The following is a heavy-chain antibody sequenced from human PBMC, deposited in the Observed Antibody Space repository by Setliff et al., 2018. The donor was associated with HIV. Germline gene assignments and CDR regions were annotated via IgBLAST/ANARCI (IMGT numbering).Heavy chain of an antibody. J-gene: IGHJ4*02. D-gene: IGHD6-6*01. V-gene: IGHV3-23*01. CDR1: GFTFSSYA. Sequence: LRLSCAASGFTFSSYAMSWVRQAPGKGLEWVSAISGSGGSTYYADSVKGRFTISRDNLKKRVYLQMSSLRAEDTAVYFCARDTGQLVYYFDSWGQGTLVTVSS. CDR2: ISGSGGST. CDR3: ARDTGQLVYYFDS.